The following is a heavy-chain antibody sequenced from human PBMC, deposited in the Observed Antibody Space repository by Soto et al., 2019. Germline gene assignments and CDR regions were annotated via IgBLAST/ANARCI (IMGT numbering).Heavy chain of an antibody. CDR2: ISGSGGST. Sequence: GGSLRLSCAASGFTFSSYAMSWVRQAPGKGLEWVSAISGSGGSTYYADSVKGRFTISRDNSKNTLYLQMNSLRAEDTAVYYCANTITMPLGGPPDYYCDGMAVCGRGTTVTVSS. D-gene: IGHD5-12*01. CDR3: ANTITMPLGGPPDYYCDGMAV. J-gene: IGHJ6*02. V-gene: IGHV3-23*01. CDR1: GFTFSSYA.